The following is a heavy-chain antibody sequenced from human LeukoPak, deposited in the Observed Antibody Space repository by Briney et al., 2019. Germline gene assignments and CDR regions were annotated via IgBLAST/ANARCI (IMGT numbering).Heavy chain of an antibody. CDR1: GFTFSSYA. D-gene: IGHD5-18*01. CDR2: ISGSGGST. V-gene: IGHV3-23*01. Sequence: PGGSLRLSCAASGFTFSSYAMSWVRQAPGKGLEWVSAISGSGGSTYYADSVKGRFTISRDNSKNTLYLQMNSLRAEDTAVYYCAKWGNVDTAMAYYFDYWGQGTLVTVSS. J-gene: IGHJ4*02. CDR3: AKWGNVDTAMAYYFDY.